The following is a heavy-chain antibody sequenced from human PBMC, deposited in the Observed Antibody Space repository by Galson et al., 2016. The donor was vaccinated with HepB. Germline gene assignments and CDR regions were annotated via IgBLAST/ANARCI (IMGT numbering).Heavy chain of an antibody. Sequence: SVTVSCKASGYTFTSYEINCVRQATGQELERIGWMKSNRGNTVYAQKFQGRLTMTRNTSISTAYMELSILTSEDTCISYCMRGRGTIGYWARGSRVTFSS. CDR3: MRGRGTIGY. CDR2: MKSNRGNT. V-gene: IGHV1-8*01. J-gene: IGHJ4*02. CDR1: GYTFTSYE.